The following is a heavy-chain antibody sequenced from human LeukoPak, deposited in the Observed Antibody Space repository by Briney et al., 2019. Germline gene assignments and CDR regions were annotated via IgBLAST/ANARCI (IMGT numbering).Heavy chain of an antibody. CDR2: IGPTGTDR. V-gene: IGHV3-21*01. J-gene: IGHJ4*02. CDR1: GFTFSSCG. CDR3: ATETISRHYDY. Sequence: GGSLRLSCAASGFTFSSCGFNWVRQAPGKGLEWVSSIGPTGTDRYYADSVRGRFTISRDNAKNSMYLQMDSLRDEDTAVYYCATETISRHYDYWGQGTLLTVSS. D-gene: IGHD3-3*02.